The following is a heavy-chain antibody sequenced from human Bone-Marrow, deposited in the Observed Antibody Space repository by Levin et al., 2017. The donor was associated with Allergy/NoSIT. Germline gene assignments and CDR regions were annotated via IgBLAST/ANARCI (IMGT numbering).Heavy chain of an antibody. V-gene: IGHV3-74*03. Sequence: GESLKISCVAAGFTFTSHWMNWVRQVPGKGLVWAARINTFGHETKYADSVKGRFTISRDNAGDTVDLQMNSLTVDDTGLYFCVRESFNTAWELHKWGQGTQVTVSS. D-gene: IGHD4-23*01. J-gene: IGHJ4*02. CDR3: VRESFNTAWELHK. CDR1: GFTFTSHW. CDR2: INTFGHET.